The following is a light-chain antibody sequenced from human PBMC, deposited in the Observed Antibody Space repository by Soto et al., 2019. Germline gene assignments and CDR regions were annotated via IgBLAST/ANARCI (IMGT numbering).Light chain of an antibody. V-gene: IGKV1-17*03. Sequence: DIQMTQSPSAMSASVGDRVTITCLASQCISNYLAWFQQKPGNVPKRLIYGASRLQSGVPSRFSGSGSGTEFTLTISSLQPEDFATYYCLQHNSYPLTFGGGTKVDIK. CDR1: QCISNY. J-gene: IGKJ4*01. CDR2: GAS. CDR3: LQHNSYPLT.